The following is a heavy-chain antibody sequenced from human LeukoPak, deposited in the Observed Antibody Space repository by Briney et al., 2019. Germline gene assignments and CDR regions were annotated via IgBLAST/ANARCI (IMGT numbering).Heavy chain of an antibody. J-gene: IGHJ6*02. CDR2: ISWNSGSI. V-gene: IGHV3-9*01. D-gene: IGHD4-17*01. CDR1: GFTFDDYA. Sequence: GGSLGLSCAASGFTFDDYAMHWVRQAPGKGLEWVSGISWNSGSIGYADSVKGRFTISRDNAKNSLYLQMNSLRAEDTALYYCAKGYGDYFGGMDVWGQGTTVTVSS. CDR3: AKGYGDYFGGMDV.